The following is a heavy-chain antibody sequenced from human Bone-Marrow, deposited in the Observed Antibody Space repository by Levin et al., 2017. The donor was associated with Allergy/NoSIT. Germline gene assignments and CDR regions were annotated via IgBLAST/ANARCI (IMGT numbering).Heavy chain of an antibody. CDR2: IDGDSGDT. Sequence: PGESLKISCKTHGYTFGSYGILWVRQAPGQALEWIGWIDGDSGDTKFSQKVQGRIFMTVDPSTSTAFMELRNLESDDTAVYFCVRDRRYGDYWGQGTLVTVSA. J-gene: IGHJ4*02. D-gene: IGHD4-17*01. CDR3: VRDRRYGDY. CDR1: GYTFGSYG. V-gene: IGHV1-18*01.